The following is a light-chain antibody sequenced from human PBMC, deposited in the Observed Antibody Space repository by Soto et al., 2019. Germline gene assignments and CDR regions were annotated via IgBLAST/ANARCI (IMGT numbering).Light chain of an antibody. CDR1: QSVTSTY. V-gene: IGKV3-20*01. CDR3: QQYHSLPTT. Sequence: EIVLTQSPGTLSLSPGERATLSCRASQSVTSTYLAWYQQKPGQPPRLLIYGASNRATGIPDRFGGSGSGTDFTLTISRLEPEDFTVYYCQQYHSLPTTFGPGTKVDI. J-gene: IGKJ3*01. CDR2: GAS.